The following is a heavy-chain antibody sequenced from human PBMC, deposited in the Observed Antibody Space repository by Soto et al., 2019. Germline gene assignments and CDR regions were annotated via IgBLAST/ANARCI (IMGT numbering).Heavy chain of an antibody. V-gene: IGHV4-39*01. CDR2: IYYSGST. CDR1: GGSISSSSYY. CDR3: ARTKGDSSGYYRLWFDY. D-gene: IGHD3-22*01. Sequence: PSETLSLTCTVSGGSISSSSYYWGWIRQPPGKGLEWIGSIYYSGSTYYNPSLKSRVTISVDTSKNQFSLKLSSVTAADTAVYYCARTKGDSSGYYRLWFDYWGQGTLVTV. J-gene: IGHJ4*02.